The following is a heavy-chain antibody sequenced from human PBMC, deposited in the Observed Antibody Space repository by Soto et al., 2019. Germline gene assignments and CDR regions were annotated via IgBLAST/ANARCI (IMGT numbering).Heavy chain of an antibody. Sequence: ASVKVSCKASGFTFTSSAMQRVRQARGQRLEWIGWFVVGSGNTNYAQKFQERVTITRDMSTSTAYMELSSLRSEDTAVYYCATYGSGSKYYYYGMDVWGQGTTVTVSS. CDR1: GFTFTSSA. J-gene: IGHJ6*02. D-gene: IGHD3-10*01. CDR2: FVVGSGNT. CDR3: ATYGSGSKYYYYGMDV. V-gene: IGHV1-58*02.